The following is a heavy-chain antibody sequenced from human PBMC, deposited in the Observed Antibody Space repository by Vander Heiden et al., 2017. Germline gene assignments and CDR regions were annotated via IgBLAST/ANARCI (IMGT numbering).Heavy chain of an antibody. J-gene: IGHJ4*01. CDR2: IYYSGST. V-gene: IGHV4-39*01. D-gene: IGHD2-21*02. Sequence: GKGLEWIGSIYYSGSTYYNPSRKRRVTISVDTSKNQFSLKLTSVNEAEKAVYYCARRWVLTAIRGSYFDYWGHGTLVTVSS. CDR3: ARRWVLTAIRGSYFDY.